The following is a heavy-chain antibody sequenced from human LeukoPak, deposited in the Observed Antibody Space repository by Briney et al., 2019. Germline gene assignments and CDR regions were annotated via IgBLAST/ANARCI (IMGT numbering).Heavy chain of an antibody. D-gene: IGHD6-13*01. J-gene: IGHJ4*02. Sequence: GGSLRLSCAASGFTFSSYNMNWVRRAPGKGLEWVSSISSSSSYIYYADSVKGRFTISRDNAKNSLYLQMNSLRAEDTAVYYCARVARWSQDYWGQGTLVTVSS. CDR1: GFTFSSYN. CDR2: ISSSSSYI. CDR3: ARVARWSQDY. V-gene: IGHV3-21*01.